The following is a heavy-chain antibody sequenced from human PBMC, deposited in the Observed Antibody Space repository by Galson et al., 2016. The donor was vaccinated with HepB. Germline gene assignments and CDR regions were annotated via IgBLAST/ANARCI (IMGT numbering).Heavy chain of an antibody. Sequence: SLRLSCAASGFTLSSYSVHWVRQAPGKGLKWVAVISNDGSNKYYVDSVKGRFTISRDNAKNSLYLQMNSLRAEDTAVYYCARGTGNSGYPDYWGQGTLVTVSS. CDR3: ARGTGNSGYPDY. V-gene: IGHV3-30*03. CDR2: ISNDGSNK. CDR1: GFTLSSYS. D-gene: IGHD3-22*01. J-gene: IGHJ4*02.